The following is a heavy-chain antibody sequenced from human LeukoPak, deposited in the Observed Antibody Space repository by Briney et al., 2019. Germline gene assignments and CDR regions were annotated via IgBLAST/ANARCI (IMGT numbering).Heavy chain of an antibody. V-gene: IGHV1-2*02. J-gene: IGHJ6*03. Sequence: GASVKVSCKASGYTFTGYYMHWVRQAPGQGLEWMGWINPNSGGTNYAQKVQGRVTMTRDTSISTAYMELSRLRSDDTAVYYCARDKSGGSAYYYMDVWGKGTTVTVSS. CDR2: INPNSGGT. D-gene: IGHD2-15*01. CDR1: GYTFTGYY. CDR3: ARDKSGGSAYYYMDV.